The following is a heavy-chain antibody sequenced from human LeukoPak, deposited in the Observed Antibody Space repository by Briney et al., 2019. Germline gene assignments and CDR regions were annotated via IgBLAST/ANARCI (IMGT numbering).Heavy chain of an antibody. CDR3: ARHDYYYYYYMDV. Sequence: PSETLSLTCAVSGYSISSGYYWGWIRQPPGKGLEWIGSIYQSGSTYYNPSLKSRVTISVDTSKNQFSLKLSSVTAADTAVYYCARHDYYYYYYMDVWGKGTTVTASS. J-gene: IGHJ6*03. V-gene: IGHV4-38-2*01. CDR1: GYSISSGYY. CDR2: IYQSGST.